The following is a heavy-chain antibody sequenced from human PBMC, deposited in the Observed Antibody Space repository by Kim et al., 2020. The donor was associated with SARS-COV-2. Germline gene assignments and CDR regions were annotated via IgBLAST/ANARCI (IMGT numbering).Heavy chain of an antibody. CDR3: AREGGGWNYVGFDS. Sequence: GGSLRLSCVASGFTVNRYYMSWVRQAPGKGLEWVSGIYSVGSTYSADSVKGRFTISRDNSKNTLYLQMNRLRVEDTAVYYCAREGGGWNYVGFDSWGQGT. J-gene: IGHJ3*02. CDR2: IYSVGST. CDR1: GFTVNRYY. V-gene: IGHV3-53*01. D-gene: IGHD3-16*01.